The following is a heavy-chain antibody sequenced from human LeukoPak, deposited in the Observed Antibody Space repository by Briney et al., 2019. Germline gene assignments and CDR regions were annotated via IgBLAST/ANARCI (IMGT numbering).Heavy chain of an antibody. CDR1: GFTFKNYA. Sequence: GGSLRLSCAASGFTFKNYAMTWIRQAPGKGLEWVSAIHSGGASTFYADFVKGRFTISRDNSKDTLYLQMDSLTAEDTAVYYCAKGSWGSGWYADWGQGTLVTVSS. J-gene: IGHJ4*02. CDR2: IHSGGAST. V-gene: IGHV3-23*01. D-gene: IGHD6-19*01. CDR3: AKGSWGSGWYAD.